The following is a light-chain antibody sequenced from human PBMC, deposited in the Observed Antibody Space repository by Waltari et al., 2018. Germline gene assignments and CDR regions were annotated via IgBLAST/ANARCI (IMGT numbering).Light chain of an antibody. CDR2: DAS. CDR1: QSVGTY. V-gene: IGKV3-11*01. CDR3: QQRRSWPLT. Sequence: EIVLTQSPAILSFSPGERATLSCRASQSVGTYLAWYQQRPGQSPRLLIYDASYRATGIPARFSGSGSETDFTLTSSSLQPEDFAVYYCQQRRSWPLTFGGGTRVQI. J-gene: IGKJ4*01.